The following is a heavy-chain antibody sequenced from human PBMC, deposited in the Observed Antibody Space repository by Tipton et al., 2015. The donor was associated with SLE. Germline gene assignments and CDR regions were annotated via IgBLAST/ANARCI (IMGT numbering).Heavy chain of an antibody. D-gene: IGHD2-21*02. V-gene: IGHV1-69*01. CDR1: GGTFNFFN. J-gene: IGHJ4*02. CDR3: GVLTASDDY. Sequence: QVQLVQSGAEVKKPGSSVKVSCKASGGTFNFFNFNWMRQAPGQGLEWVGGIIPFFAAANYAQKFRGRITITTDESTTTVNLCLSSLRSEDTAVYYCGVLTASDDYWGQGTLVTVSS. CDR2: IIPFFAAA.